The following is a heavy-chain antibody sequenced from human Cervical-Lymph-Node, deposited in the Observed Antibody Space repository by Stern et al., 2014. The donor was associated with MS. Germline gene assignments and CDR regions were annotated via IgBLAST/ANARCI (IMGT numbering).Heavy chain of an antibody. V-gene: IGHV1-8*01. CDR3: TRVRYYGSGIYYALGDGMDV. J-gene: IGHJ6*02. D-gene: IGHD3-10*01. CDR2: MNPNSGSK. Sequence: MQLVESGAEVKKFGASVRVSCKASGYSFTSYNIDWVRQAPGQGLEWMGWMNPNSGSKGYAEKFQGRVTMTSNTSINTTYMELSSLRSEDTAVYYCTRVRYYGSGIYYALGDGMDVWGQGTTVTVSS. CDR1: GYSFTSYN.